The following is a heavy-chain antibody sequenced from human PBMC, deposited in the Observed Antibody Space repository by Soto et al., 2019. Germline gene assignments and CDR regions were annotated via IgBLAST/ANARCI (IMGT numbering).Heavy chain of an antibody. CDR1: GFTFSSYG. CDR3: ARGQLPAAIYYYYGMDV. V-gene: IGHV3-33*01. Sequence: LGGSLRLSCAASGFTFSSYGMHWVRQAPGKGLEWVAVIWYDGSNKYYADSVKGRFTISRDNSKNTLYLQMNSLRAEDTAVYYCARGQLPAAIYYYYGMDVWGQGTTVTVSS. CDR2: IWYDGSNK. D-gene: IGHD2-2*01. J-gene: IGHJ6*02.